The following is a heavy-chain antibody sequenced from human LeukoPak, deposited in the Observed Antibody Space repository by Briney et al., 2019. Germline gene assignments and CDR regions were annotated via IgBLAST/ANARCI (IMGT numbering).Heavy chain of an antibody. CDR1: GFTFSNYW. J-gene: IGHJ6*03. CDR3: ARDARYCSGGSCYSETYYYYMDV. Sequence: PGGSLRLSCAASGFTFSNYWMYWVRQAPGKGLVWVSRINSDGINTSYADSVKGRFTISRDNAKNTLNLQMNSLRAEDTAVYYCARDARYCSGGSCYSETYYYYMDVWGKGTTVTVSS. D-gene: IGHD2-15*01. CDR2: INSDGINT. V-gene: IGHV3-74*01.